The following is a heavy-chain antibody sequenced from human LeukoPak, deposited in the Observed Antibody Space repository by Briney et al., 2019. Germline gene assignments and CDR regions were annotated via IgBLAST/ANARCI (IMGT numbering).Heavy chain of an antibody. J-gene: IGHJ6*03. D-gene: IGHD2-21*01. CDR3: AEKEGDTYFSWYMDV. Sequence: GGSLRLSCAASGFTFRSFAMSWVPRAPGRGLEWVSGIIGSGRTTFYADSVKGRFTISRDNSKNTLYLQMNSLRAEDTAIYYCAEKEGDTYFSWYMDVWGKGTTVTVSS. CDR1: GFTFRSFA. V-gene: IGHV3-23*01. CDR2: IIGSGRTT.